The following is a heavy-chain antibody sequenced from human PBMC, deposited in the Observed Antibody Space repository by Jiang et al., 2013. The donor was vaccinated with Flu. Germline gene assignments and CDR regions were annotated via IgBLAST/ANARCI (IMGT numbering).Heavy chain of an antibody. J-gene: IGHJ4*02. CDR1: GFTFNTFG. CDR3: AKYGSNSVYLDY. CDR2: ISGSGDNT. D-gene: IGHD4-23*01. V-gene: IGHV3-23*01. Sequence: VQLLESGGGLVQPGGSLRLPCATSGFTFNTFGMGWVRQAPGKGLEWVSFISGSGDNTYYADSVKGRFTISRDNSKSTLYLQMNSLRAEDTALYYCAKYGSNSVYLDYWGQGALVTVSS.